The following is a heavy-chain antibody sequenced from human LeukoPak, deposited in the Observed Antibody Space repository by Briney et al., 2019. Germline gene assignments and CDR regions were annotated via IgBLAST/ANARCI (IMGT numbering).Heavy chain of an antibody. Sequence: ASVKVSCKASENTFTNYYMHWVRQAPGQGLEWLGIINPNGGRTAYAQNFQGRVSMTRDTSTTTVYMELSSLRSDDTAVYYCARVGGGVDAFDIWGQGTMVTVPS. CDR2: INPNGGRT. D-gene: IGHD2-15*01. J-gene: IGHJ3*02. V-gene: IGHV1-46*01. CDR3: ARVGGGVDAFDI. CDR1: ENTFTNYY.